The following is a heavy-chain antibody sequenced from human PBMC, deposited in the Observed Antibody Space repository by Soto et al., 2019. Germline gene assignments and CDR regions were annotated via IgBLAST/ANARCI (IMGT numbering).Heavy chain of an antibody. CDR3: ARDLHDYVSFRFDP. Sequence: GGSLRLSCAASGFTFSSYSMNWVRQAPGKGLEWVSSISRSSSYIYYADSVKGRFTISRDNAKNSLYLQMNSLRAEDTAVYYCARDLHDYVSFRFDPWGQGTPVTVSS. J-gene: IGHJ5*02. CDR1: GFTFSSYS. CDR2: ISRSSSYI. D-gene: IGHD3-16*01. V-gene: IGHV3-21*01.